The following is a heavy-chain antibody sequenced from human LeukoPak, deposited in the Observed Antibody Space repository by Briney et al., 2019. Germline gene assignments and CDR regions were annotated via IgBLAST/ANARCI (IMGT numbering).Heavy chain of an antibody. D-gene: IGHD6-19*01. Sequence: PSETLSLTCAVYGGSFSGYYWSWIRQPPGKGLEWIGEINHSGSTNYNPSLKSRVTISVDTSKNQFSLKLSSVTAADTAVYYCARGHSSGWVTGRFDYWGQGTLVTVSS. V-gene: IGHV4-34*01. J-gene: IGHJ4*02. CDR3: ARGHSSGWVTGRFDY. CDR1: GGSFSGYY. CDR2: INHSGST.